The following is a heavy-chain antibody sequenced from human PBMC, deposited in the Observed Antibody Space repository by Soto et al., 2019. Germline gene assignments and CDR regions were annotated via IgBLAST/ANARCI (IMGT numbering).Heavy chain of an antibody. V-gene: IGHV4-39*01. J-gene: IGHJ4*02. CDR2: IYYSGST. CDR1: GGSISSSSYY. Sequence: ETLSLTCTVSGGSISSSSYYWGWIRQPPGKGLEWIGSIYYSGSTYYNPSLKSRVTISVDTSKNQFSLKLSSVTAADTAVYYCARLNDYDFWSGYYPYRGYYFDYWGQGTLVTVSS. D-gene: IGHD3-3*01. CDR3: ARLNDYDFWSGYYPYRGYYFDY.